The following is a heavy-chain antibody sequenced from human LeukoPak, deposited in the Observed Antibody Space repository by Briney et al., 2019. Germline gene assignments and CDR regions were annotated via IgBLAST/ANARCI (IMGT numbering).Heavy chain of an antibody. CDR3: ARGPELSPTKD. J-gene: IGHJ4*02. D-gene: IGHD1-26*01. V-gene: IGHV4-38-2*01. CDR1: GYSISSGYY. CDR2: INHSGST. Sequence: PSETLSLTCAVSGYSISSGYYWGWIRQPPGKGLEWIGEINHSGSTNYNPSLKSRVTISVDTSKNQFSLKLSSVTAADTAVYYCARGPELSPTKDWGQGTLVTVSS.